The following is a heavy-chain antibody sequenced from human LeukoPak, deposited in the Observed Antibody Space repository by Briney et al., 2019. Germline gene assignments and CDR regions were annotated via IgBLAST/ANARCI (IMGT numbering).Heavy chain of an antibody. CDR2: IYSGGST. J-gene: IGHJ3*02. V-gene: IGHV3-53*01. CDR1: GFTFSSYG. D-gene: IGHD3-16*01. Sequence: GRSLRLSCAASGFTFSSYGMHWVRQAPGKGLEWVSVIYSGGSTYYADSVKGRFTISRDNSKNTLYLQMNSLRAEDTAVYYCARDSFRFGAFDIWGQGTMATVSS. CDR3: ARDSFRFGAFDI.